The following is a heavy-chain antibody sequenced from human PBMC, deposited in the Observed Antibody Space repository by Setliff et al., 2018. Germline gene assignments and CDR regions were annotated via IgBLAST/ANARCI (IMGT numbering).Heavy chain of an antibody. Sequence: ASVKVSCKASGYTFISYGISWVRQAPGQGLQWMGWISAYNGNTNYAQKLQGRVTMTTDTSTSTAYMELRSLRSDDTAVYYCARVLFHCSSTSCYLDAFDIWGQGTMVTVSS. J-gene: IGHJ3*02. V-gene: IGHV1-18*01. D-gene: IGHD2-2*01. CDR1: GYTFISYG. CDR2: ISAYNGNT. CDR3: ARVLFHCSSTSCYLDAFDI.